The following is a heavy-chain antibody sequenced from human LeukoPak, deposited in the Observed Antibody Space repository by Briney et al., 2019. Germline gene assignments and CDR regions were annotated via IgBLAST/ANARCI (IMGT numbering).Heavy chain of an antibody. V-gene: IGHV4-4*07. Sequence: SETLSLTCTVSGGSISSYYWSWIRQPAGKGLEWIGRIYTSGSTNYNPSLKSRVTMSVDTSKNQFSLKLSSVTAADTAVYYCARTQDYGEKNWFDPWGQGTLVTVSS. D-gene: IGHD4-17*01. CDR2: IYTSGST. CDR3: ARTQDYGEKNWFDP. CDR1: GGSISSYY. J-gene: IGHJ5*02.